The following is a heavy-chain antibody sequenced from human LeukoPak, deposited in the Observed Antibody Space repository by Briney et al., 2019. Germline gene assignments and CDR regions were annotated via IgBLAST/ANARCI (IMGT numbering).Heavy chain of an antibody. CDR2: IYPGDSDT. D-gene: IGHD6-13*01. Sequence: GESLKISCKGSGYSFTSYWIGWVRQMPGKGLEWMGIIYPGDSDTRYRPSFQGQVTISADKSISTAYLQWSSLKASDTAMYYCARAVAGTSDAFDIWGQGTMVTVSS. J-gene: IGHJ3*02. V-gene: IGHV5-51*01. CDR3: ARAVAGTSDAFDI. CDR1: GYSFTSYW.